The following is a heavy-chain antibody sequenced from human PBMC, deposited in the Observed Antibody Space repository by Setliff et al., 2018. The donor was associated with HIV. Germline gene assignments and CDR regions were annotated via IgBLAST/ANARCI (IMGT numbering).Heavy chain of an antibody. Sequence: GGSLRLSCAASGFTFGSYWMSWVRQAPGKGLEWVANIKQDGSEKYYVDSVKGRFTISRDNAKNSMSLQMDSLRAEDTAVYYCARTITMIQWEYYYYYMDVWGKGATVTVSS. CDR2: IKQDGSEK. J-gene: IGHJ6*03. V-gene: IGHV3-7*01. CDR3: ARTITMIQWEYYYYYMDV. CDR1: GFTFGSYW. D-gene: IGHD3-22*01.